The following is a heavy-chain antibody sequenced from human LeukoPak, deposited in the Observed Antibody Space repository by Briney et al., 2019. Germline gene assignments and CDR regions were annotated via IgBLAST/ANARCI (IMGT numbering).Heavy chain of an antibody. J-gene: IGHJ4*02. V-gene: IGHV4-4*07. Sequence: SETLSLTCTISYGSVSSYYWTWIRQPAGKGLEWIGRMYTSGSTNYNPSLKSRVTMSVDTSKNQFSLKLSSVTAADTAVYYCARDDGGGYPALWGQGTLVTVSS. CDR1: YGSVSSYY. CDR3: ARDDGGGYPAL. CDR2: MYTSGST. D-gene: IGHD2-15*01.